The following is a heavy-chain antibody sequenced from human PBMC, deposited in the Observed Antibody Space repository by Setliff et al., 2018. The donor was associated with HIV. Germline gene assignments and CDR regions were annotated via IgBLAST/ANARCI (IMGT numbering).Heavy chain of an antibody. CDR2: IDHSGST. J-gene: IGHJ6*03. CDR1: GGSFSNYY. CDR3: ARGRQFTFWSAYMHMDV. V-gene: IGHV4-34*01. D-gene: IGHD3-3*01. Sequence: SETLSLTCAVYGGSFSNYYWTWIRQTPGEGVEWIGEIDHSGSTKYNPSLKSRVAISVDTSKNQFSLKVNSVTAADTAIYYCARGRQFTFWSAYMHMDVWGKGTSVTVSS.